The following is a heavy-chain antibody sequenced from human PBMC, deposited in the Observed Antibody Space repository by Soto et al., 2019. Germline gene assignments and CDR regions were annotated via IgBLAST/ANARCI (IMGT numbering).Heavy chain of an antibody. D-gene: IGHD2-2*02. CDR2: VAHDGTSK. Sequence: VVSRRLSCSSSVFSFSDHAIDWVLRAPGKGLEWVALVAHDGTSKYYAGSVKGRFTISSDKSSNTLFLQMDSLDTEDTAVYYCARANTIPGIVAEIELWGRRTMVNVSS. V-gene: IGHV3-30-3*01. CDR1: VFSFSDHA. CDR3: ARANTIPGIVAEIEL. J-gene: IGHJ4*02.